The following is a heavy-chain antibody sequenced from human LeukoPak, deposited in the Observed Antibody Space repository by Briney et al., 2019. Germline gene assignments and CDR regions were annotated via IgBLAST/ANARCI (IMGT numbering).Heavy chain of an antibody. CDR2: ISAYNGNT. J-gene: IGHJ4*02. CDR1: GYTFTSYG. V-gene: IGHV1-18*01. Sequence: ASVKVSCKASGYTFTSYGISWVRQAPGQGLEWMGWISAYNGNTNYAQKLQGRVTMTTDTSTSTAYMELRSLRSDDTAVYYCARSRDRLRSSSWYSPIDYWGQGTLVTVSS. CDR3: ARSRDRLRSSSWYSPIDY. D-gene: IGHD6-13*01.